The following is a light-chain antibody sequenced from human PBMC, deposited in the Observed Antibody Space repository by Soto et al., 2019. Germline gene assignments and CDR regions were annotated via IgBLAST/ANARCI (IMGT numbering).Light chain of an antibody. CDR1: QKISRN. V-gene: IGKV1-39*01. CDR2: GAS. J-gene: IGKJ2*01. Sequence: DIQMTQSPSSLSASVGDRVTITCRASQKISRNLNWYQQKPGEAPKLLIYGASSLHSGVPSRFSGGGSGTDFTLTISSLRPEDFAIYFCQQSYTSPRFTFGQGTKVDIK. CDR3: QQSYTSPRFT.